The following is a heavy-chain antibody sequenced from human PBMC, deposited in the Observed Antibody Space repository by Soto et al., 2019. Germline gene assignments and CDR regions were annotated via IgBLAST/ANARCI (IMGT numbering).Heavy chain of an antibody. CDR3: ARNLYNTGSFDH. D-gene: IGHD1-20*01. V-gene: IGHV1-8*02. CDR2: MTPNSGDT. Sequence: QVQLVQSGAEVKKPGASVKVSCKASGYTFTSYDINWVRQAPGQGREWVGWMTPNSGDTGYAQTFQGRVTLTRDTSRSTAYMELSSLTSEDTAVYYRARNLYNTGSFDHWGQGTLVTVSS. J-gene: IGHJ4*02. CDR1: GYTFTSYD.